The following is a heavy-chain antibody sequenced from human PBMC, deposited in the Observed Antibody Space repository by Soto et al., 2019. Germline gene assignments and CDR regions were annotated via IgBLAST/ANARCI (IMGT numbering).Heavy chain of an antibody. Sequence: GESLKISCAASGFTFSSYSMNWVRQAPGKGLEWVSYISSSSSTIYYADSVKGRFTISRDNAKNSLYLQMNSLRAEDTAVYYCARDGLGTYIDAFDIWGQGTMVTVSS. D-gene: IGHD7-27*01. CDR1: GFTFSSYS. CDR2: ISSSSSTI. V-gene: IGHV3-48*04. J-gene: IGHJ3*02. CDR3: ARDGLGTYIDAFDI.